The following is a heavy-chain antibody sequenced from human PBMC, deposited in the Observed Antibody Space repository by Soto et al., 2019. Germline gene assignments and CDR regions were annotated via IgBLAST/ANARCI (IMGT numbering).Heavy chain of an antibody. V-gene: IGHV3-23*02. D-gene: IGHD2-21*01. CDR1: GFTFGDYA. Sequence: PGGSLRLSCEASGFTFGDYAMCWVRQAPGKGLEWVSGISGAGGDTYYRDSVQGRFTVSRDNSKKTLFLQMTDLRAEDTALYYCAKDRKKTLIVVHTPFELWGRGTQVTVSS. J-gene: IGHJ4*02. CDR2: ISGAGGDT. CDR3: AKDRKKTLIVVHTPFEL.